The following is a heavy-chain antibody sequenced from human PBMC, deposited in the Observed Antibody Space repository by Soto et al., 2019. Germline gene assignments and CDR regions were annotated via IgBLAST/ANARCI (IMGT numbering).Heavy chain of an antibody. CDR3: ARDKRFYYYGMDV. CDR1: GGSISSGGYY. J-gene: IGHJ6*02. Sequence: SETLSLTCTVSGGSISSGGYYWSWIRQHPGKGLEWIGYIYYSGSTYYDPSLKSRVTISVDTSKNQFSLKLSSVTAADTAVYYCARDKRFYYYGMDVWGQGTTVTVSS. CDR2: IYYSGST. V-gene: IGHV4-31*03.